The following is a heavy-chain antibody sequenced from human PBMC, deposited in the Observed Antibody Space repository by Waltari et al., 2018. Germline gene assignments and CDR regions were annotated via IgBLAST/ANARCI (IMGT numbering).Heavy chain of an antibody. J-gene: IGHJ4*02. Sequence: QVQLVQSGAEVKKPGASVKVSCKASGYTFTSYDINWVRQATGQGLEWMGWMNPNSGNTGYAQKCQGRVTMTRNTSISTAYMELSSLRSEDTAVYYCARGPRAYCGGDCYSGDYWGQGTLVTVSS. CDR2: MNPNSGNT. V-gene: IGHV1-8*01. CDR1: GYTFTSYD. CDR3: ARGPRAYCGGDCYSGDY. D-gene: IGHD2-21*02.